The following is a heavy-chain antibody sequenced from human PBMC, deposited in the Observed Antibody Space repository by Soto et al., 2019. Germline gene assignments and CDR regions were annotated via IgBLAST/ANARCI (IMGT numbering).Heavy chain of an antibody. V-gene: IGHV4-34*01. CDR2: INYSGST. CDR3: ARVGRYTSGWDLEYFDY. CDR1: GGSFANYY. D-gene: IGHD6-19*01. Sequence: SETLSLTCAVYGGSFANYYWNWIRQPPGKGLEWIGEINYSGSTDYNPSLESRVTISVDTSKNQFSLNLSSVTAADTDIYYCARVGRYTSGWDLEYFDYWGQGTVVTVSS. J-gene: IGHJ4*02.